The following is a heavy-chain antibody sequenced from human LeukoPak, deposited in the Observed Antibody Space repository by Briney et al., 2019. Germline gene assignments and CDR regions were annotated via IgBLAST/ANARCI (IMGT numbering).Heavy chain of an antibody. CDR1: EFIFEAFY. CDR3: ARDFVQFWVRGWLDP. V-gene: IGHV3-11*01. CDR2: ISGNGDDI. Sequence: PGGSLRLSCAASEFIFEAFYMSWLRQAPGKGLEWVALISGNGDDISYADSVKGRFTISRDNAKSSLYLQMNSLRDDDTAVYYCARDFVQFWVRGWLDPGGQGTLVTVSS. D-gene: IGHD3-3*02. J-gene: IGHJ5*02.